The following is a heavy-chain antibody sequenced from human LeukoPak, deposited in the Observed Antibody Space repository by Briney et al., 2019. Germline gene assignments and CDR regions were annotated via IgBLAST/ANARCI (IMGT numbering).Heavy chain of an antibody. CDR1: GGTFSSYA. D-gene: IGHD1-26*01. CDR3: ARGYSGSLDDAFDI. J-gene: IGHJ3*02. CDR2: IIPIFGTA. Sequence: SVKVSCKASGGTFSSYAISWVRQAPGQGLEWMGGIIPIFGTANYAQKFQGRVTITADKSTSTAYMELSSLRSEDTAVYYCARGYSGSLDDAFDIWGQGTLVTVS. V-gene: IGHV1-69*06.